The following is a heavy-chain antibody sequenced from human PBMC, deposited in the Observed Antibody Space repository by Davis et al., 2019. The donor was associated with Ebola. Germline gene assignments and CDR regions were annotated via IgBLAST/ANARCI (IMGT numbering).Heavy chain of an antibody. CDR3: AIGWIRTKIDN. V-gene: IGHV6-1*01. J-gene: IGHJ4*02. CDR2: KYYSSKWYH. D-gene: IGHD1-1*01. CDR1: GDSVSSGG. Sequence: HSQTLSLTRAISGDSVSSGGWNWLRQPPQRGFVWLGRKYYSSKWYHDYAVSLKSRITINPDTSKNQFSLQLNSVTPEDTAVYYCAIGWIRTKIDNWGQGTLVTVSS.